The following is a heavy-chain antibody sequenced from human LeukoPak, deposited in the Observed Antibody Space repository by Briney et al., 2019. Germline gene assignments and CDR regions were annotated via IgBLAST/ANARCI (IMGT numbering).Heavy chain of an antibody. CDR3: AKDLSGYVDY. V-gene: IGHV3-23*01. Sequence: PGGSLRLSCAASGFTFSSYAMSWVPQAPGKGLEWVSAISGSGGSTYYADSVKGRFAISRDNSKNTLYLQMNSLRAEDTAVYYCAKDLSGYVDYWGQGTLVTVSS. CDR2: ISGSGGST. J-gene: IGHJ4*02. CDR1: GFTFSSYA. D-gene: IGHD1-26*01.